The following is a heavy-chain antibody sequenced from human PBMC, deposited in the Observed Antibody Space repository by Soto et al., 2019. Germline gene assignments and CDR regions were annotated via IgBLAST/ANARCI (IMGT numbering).Heavy chain of an antibody. D-gene: IGHD3-10*01. CDR2: IIPIFGTA. CDR1: GGTFSSYA. Sequence: GASVKVSCKASGGTFSSYAISWVRQAPGQGLEWMGGIIPIFGTANYAQKFQGRVTITADESTSTAYMELSGLRSEDTAVYYCARGVGSGTYYNQYNWFDPWGQGTLVTVSS. V-gene: IGHV1-69*13. CDR3: ARGVGSGTYYNQYNWFDP. J-gene: IGHJ5*02.